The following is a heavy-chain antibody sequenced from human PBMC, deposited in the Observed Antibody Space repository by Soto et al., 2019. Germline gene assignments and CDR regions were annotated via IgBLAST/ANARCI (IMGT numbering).Heavy chain of an antibody. V-gene: IGHV3-23*01. D-gene: IGHD6-13*01. Sequence: EVQLLESGGGLVQPGGSLRLSCAASGFTFSSYAMSWVRQAPGKGLEWVSAISGSGGSTYYADSVKGRFTISRDNSKHPLYLQMNSLRAEDTAVYYCAKENGYCSSWFELDYWGQGTLVTVSS. J-gene: IGHJ4*02. CDR2: ISGSGGST. CDR3: AKENGYCSSWFELDY. CDR1: GFTFSSYA.